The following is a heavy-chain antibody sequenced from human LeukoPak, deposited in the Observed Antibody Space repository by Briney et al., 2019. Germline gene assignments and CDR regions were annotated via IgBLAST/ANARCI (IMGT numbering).Heavy chain of an antibody. CDR3: ARSKPDILAGYYDY. CDR2: INHSGST. D-gene: IGHD3-9*01. Sequence: SDTLSLTCAVYGGSFSGYYWSWIRQPPGKGLEGIGEINHSGSTNYNPSLKSRVTISVDTSKNQFSLKLSSVTAADTAAYYCARSKPDILAGYYDYWGQGTLVTVSS. CDR1: GGSFSGYY. J-gene: IGHJ4*02. V-gene: IGHV4-34*01.